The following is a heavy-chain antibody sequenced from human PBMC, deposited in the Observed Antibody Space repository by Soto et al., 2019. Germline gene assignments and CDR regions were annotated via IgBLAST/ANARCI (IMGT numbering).Heavy chain of an antibody. CDR3: ARDPRVGATPWPYYFDY. Sequence: GGSLRLSCAASGFTFSSYAMHWVRQAPGKGLEWVAVISYDGSNKYYADSVKGRFTISRDNSKNTLYLQMNSLRAEDTAVYYCARDPRVGATPWPYYFDYWGQGTLVTVSS. D-gene: IGHD1-26*01. J-gene: IGHJ4*02. CDR2: ISYDGSNK. V-gene: IGHV3-30-3*01. CDR1: GFTFSSYA.